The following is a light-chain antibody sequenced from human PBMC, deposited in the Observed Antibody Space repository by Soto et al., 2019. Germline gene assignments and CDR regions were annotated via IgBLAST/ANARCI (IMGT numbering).Light chain of an antibody. CDR3: GTWDSSLSAVV. CDR2: DNN. CDR1: SSNIGNNF. J-gene: IGLJ2*01. Sequence: QSVLTQPPSVSAAPGQTVTISCSGSSSNIGNNFVSWYQHVPGTAPKLLSYDNNKRPSGIPDRFSGSKSGTSATLGITGLQTGDEADYYCGTWDSSLSAVVFGGGTKLTVL. V-gene: IGLV1-51*01.